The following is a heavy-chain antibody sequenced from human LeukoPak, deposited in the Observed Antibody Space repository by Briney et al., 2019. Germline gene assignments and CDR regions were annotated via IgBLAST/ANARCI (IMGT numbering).Heavy chain of an antibody. CDR1: GFTFSNYA. D-gene: IGHD2-21*02. CDR3: ARGLVVVTAILGGFDY. V-gene: IGHV3-66*01. J-gene: IGHJ4*02. CDR2: IYSGGST. Sequence: PGGSVRLSCAACGFTFSNYAVSWVRQAPGKGLEWVSVIYSGGSTYYADSVKGRFTISRDNSKNTLYLQMNSLRAEDTAVYYCARGLVVVTAILGGFDYWGQGTLVTVSS.